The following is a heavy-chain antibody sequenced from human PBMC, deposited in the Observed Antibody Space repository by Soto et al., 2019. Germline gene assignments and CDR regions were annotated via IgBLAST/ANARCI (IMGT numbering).Heavy chain of an antibody. V-gene: IGHV1-18*01. J-gene: IGHJ4*02. CDR3: ATRSPAFDY. Sequence: QVQLVQSGPEVKKPGASVKVSCKTSGYTFTSFGISWVRQAPGQGLEWMGWITTDKGKTNYAQKFQGRVTMTTDTSTSTAYRELRSLRYAATAVYYCATRSPAFDYWGQGTLVTVSS. CDR2: ITTDKGKT. CDR1: GYTFTSFG.